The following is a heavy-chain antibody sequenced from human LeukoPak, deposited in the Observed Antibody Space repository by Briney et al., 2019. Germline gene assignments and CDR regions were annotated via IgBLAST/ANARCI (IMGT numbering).Heavy chain of an antibody. CDR3: ARESTKYGAYVSGFDF. V-gene: IGHV3-7*01. Sequence: GGSLRLSCIASGFTFSSHWVNWVRQAPGKGLEGVANIMQDGSEKYYVDSVKGRFIISRDNAKNSLYLQMTSLRAEDTAVYYCARESTKYGAYVSGFDFWSQGTMVTVSS. J-gene: IGHJ3*01. CDR2: IMQDGSEK. D-gene: IGHD4-17*01. CDR1: GFTFSSHW.